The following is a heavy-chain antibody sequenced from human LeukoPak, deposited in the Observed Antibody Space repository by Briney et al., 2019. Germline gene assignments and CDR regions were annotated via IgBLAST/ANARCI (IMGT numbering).Heavy chain of an antibody. V-gene: IGHV4-34*01. J-gene: IGHJ4*02. CDR1: GGSLSGYY. CDR3: ARGVYYYGSGSQRKIYFDY. Sequence: PSETLSLTCAVYGGSLSGYYWSWIRQPPGKGLEWIGEINHSGSTNYNPSLKSRVTISVDTSKNQFSLKLSSVTAADTAVYYCARGVYYYGSGSQRKIYFDYWGQGTLVTVSS. CDR2: INHSGST. D-gene: IGHD3-10*01.